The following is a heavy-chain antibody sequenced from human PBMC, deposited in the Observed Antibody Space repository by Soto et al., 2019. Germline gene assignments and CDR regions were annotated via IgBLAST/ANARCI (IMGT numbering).Heavy chain of an antibody. D-gene: IGHD6-6*01. V-gene: IGHV4-34*01. CDR1: SGSFSGYY. CDR3: ARAPKVSGSSQTRPDF. Sequence: QVQLHQWGAGLLKPSETLSLAAPIYSGSFSGYYWSWFRQPPGKGREGIGEISHSGNTNYSPSLKSRVSISIDTSKKQFSLNLASVSAADTAVYYCARAPKVSGSSQTRPDFWGQGTLVTVSS. CDR2: ISHSGNT. J-gene: IGHJ4*02.